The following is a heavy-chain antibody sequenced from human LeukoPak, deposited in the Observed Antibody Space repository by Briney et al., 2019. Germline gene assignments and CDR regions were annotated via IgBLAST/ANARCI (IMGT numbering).Heavy chain of an antibody. V-gene: IGHV3-74*01. Sequence: GGSLRLSCAASGSTFGRYWMHWVRQAPGKELVWASRVKSDGSDTIYADSVKGRFTISRDNAKNTLYLQMDSLRAEDTAVYYCTTGIGNYYYYWGQGTLVTVAS. CDR3: TTGIGNYYYY. CDR1: GSTFGRYW. J-gene: IGHJ4*02. CDR2: VKSDGSDT. D-gene: IGHD3-10*01.